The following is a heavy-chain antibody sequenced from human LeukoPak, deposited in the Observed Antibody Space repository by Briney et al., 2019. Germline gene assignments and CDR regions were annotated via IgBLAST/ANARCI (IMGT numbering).Heavy chain of an antibody. CDR1: GFIFSGYS. D-gene: IGHD2-21*02. J-gene: IGHJ6*02. CDR2: ISDSGGSR. CDR3: ARSSYCGGDCYLNNYYYGMDV. V-gene: IGHV3-23*01. Sequence: GGSLRLSCAASGFIFSGYSMSWVRQAPGKGLEWVSVISDSGGSRYYADSVKGRFTISRDNAKNSLYLQMNSLRAEDTAVYYCARSSYCGGDCYLNNYYYGMDVWGQGTTVTVSS.